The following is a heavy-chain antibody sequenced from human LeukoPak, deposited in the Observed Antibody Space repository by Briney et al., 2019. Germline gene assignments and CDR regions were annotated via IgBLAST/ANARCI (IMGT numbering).Heavy chain of an antibody. CDR2: MNPNSGNT. J-gene: IGHJ5*02. D-gene: IGHD3-22*01. CDR3: ARGGAYYYDLNWFDP. V-gene: IGHV1-8*01. CDR1: GYTFTSYY. Sequence: GASVKVSCKASGYTFTSYYINWVRQATGQGPEWMGWMNPNSGNTDYAQRFQGRVTMTRNTSISTAYMELSSLRSEDTAVYYCARGGAYYYDLNWFDPWGQGTLVTVSS.